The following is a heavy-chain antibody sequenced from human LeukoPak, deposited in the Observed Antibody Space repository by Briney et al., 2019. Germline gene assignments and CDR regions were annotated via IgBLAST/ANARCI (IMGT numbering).Heavy chain of an antibody. V-gene: IGHV3-9*01. CDR2: ISWNSGSI. Sequence: RSGGSLGLSCAASGFTFDDYAMHWVRQAPGKGLEWVSGISWNSGSIGYADSVKGRFTISRDNAKNSLYLQMNSLRAEDTALYYCAKDRVEYSSGWGGWFDPWGQGTLVTVSS. D-gene: IGHD6-19*01. CDR3: AKDRVEYSSGWGGWFDP. CDR1: GFTFDDYA. J-gene: IGHJ5*02.